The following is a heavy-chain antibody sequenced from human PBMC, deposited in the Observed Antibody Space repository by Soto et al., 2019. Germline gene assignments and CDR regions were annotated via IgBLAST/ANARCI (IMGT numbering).Heavy chain of an antibody. CDR1: GGYIISGACY. D-gene: IGHD2-2*01. CDR2: IYYSGST. V-gene: IGHV4-61*08. CDR3: ARLGGYCSTTTCYGYYAMDV. J-gene: IGHJ6*02. Sequence: LETMCLTCTVAGGYIISGACYWSWKQQHPGKGLEWIGYIYYSGSTNYNPSLKSRVTISVDTSKNQFSLKVSSVTAADTAMYYCARLGGYCSTTTCYGYYAMDVWGQGTTVTVSS.